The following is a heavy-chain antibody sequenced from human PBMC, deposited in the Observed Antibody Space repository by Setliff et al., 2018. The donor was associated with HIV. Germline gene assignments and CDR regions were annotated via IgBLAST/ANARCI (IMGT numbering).Heavy chain of an antibody. CDR3: ARDLLGSSSLVDY. D-gene: IGHD6-6*01. J-gene: IGHJ4*02. CDR1: GGSITSHY. CDR2: IYYRGSA. Sequence: SETLSLTCTVSGGSITSHYWSWIRQPPGKGLEWIGYIYYRGSANYNSSLKSRVTMSIDTSTNQFSLKLSSVTAADTAVYYCARDLLGSSSLVDYWGQGTLVTVSS. V-gene: IGHV4-59*11.